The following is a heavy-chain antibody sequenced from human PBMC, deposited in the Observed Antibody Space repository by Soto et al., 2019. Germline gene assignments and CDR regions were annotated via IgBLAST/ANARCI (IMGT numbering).Heavy chain of an antibody. CDR1: GFTFSDYY. J-gene: IGHJ3*02. CDR3: ARDRVNYDFWSGYYTDGDAFDI. Sequence: GGSLRLSCAASGFTFSDYYMSWIRQAPGKGLEWVSYISSSGSTIYYADSVKGRFTISRDNAKNSLYLQMNSLRAEDTAVYYCARDRVNYDFWSGYYTDGDAFDIWGQGTMVTVSS. CDR2: ISSSGSTI. V-gene: IGHV3-11*01. D-gene: IGHD3-3*01.